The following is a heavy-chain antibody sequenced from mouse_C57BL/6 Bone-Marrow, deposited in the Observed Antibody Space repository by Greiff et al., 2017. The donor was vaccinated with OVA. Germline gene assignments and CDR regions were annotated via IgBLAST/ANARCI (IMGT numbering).Heavy chain of an antibody. CDR3: ARINYWYFDV. J-gene: IGHJ1*03. V-gene: IGHV5-17*01. CDR2: ISSGSSTI. CDR1: GFTFSDYG. Sequence: EVQLVASGGGLVKPGGSLKLSCAASGFTFSDYGMHWVRQAPEKGLEWVAYISSGSSTIYYADTVKGGFTISRDNAKNTLFLQMTSLRSEDTAMYYCARINYWYFDVWGTGTTVTVSS.